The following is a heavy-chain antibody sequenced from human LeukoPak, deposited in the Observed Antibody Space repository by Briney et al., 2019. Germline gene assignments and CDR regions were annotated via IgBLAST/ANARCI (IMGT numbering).Heavy chain of an antibody. D-gene: IGHD6-6*01. J-gene: IGHJ5*02. CDR2: INDNEIT. Sequence: SETLSLTCAVYGGSFSGHFWSWIRQPPGKGLEWIVEINDNEITNSNPSLKSRVTVSVDTAKNQFSLNLTSVTAADTAVYYCARHVWVIAARLDWFDPWGQGTLVTVSS. CDR3: ARHVWVIAARLDWFDP. V-gene: IGHV4-34*01. CDR1: GGSFSGHF.